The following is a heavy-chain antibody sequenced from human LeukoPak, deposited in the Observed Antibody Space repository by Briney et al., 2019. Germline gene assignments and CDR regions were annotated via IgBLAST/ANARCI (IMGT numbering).Heavy chain of an antibody. CDR2: INHSGST. D-gene: IGHD6-13*01. Sequence: SETLSLTCAVYGGSFSGYYWSWIRQPPGKGLEWIGEINHSGSTNYNPSLKSRVTISVDTSKNQFSLKLSSVTAADTAVYYCARLSSSWYVWGQGTLVTVPS. V-gene: IGHV4-34*01. J-gene: IGHJ4*02. CDR1: GGSFSGYY. CDR3: ARLSSSWYV.